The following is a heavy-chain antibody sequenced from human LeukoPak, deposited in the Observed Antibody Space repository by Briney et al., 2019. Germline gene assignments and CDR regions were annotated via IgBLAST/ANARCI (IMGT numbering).Heavy chain of an antibody. CDR2: ISSSSSTI. J-gene: IGHJ3*02. Sequence: PGGSLRLSCAASGFTFSSYIMNWVRQAPGKGLEWVSYISSSSSTIYYADSVKGRFTISRDNAKNSLYLQMNSLRAEDTAVYYCARDGSSDAFDIWGQGTMVTVSS. V-gene: IGHV3-48*01. CDR1: GFTFSSYI. CDR3: ARDGSSDAFDI.